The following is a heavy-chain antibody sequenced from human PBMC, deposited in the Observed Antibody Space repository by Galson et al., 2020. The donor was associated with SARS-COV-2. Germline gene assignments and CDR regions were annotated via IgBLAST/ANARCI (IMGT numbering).Heavy chain of an antibody. CDR3: ARRVPLMGGIWYDNQYFPGGEV. CDR2: IYPGDSDT. V-gene: IGHV5-51*01. Sequence: HGESLKISCKGSEYTFSNYWNAWVRQMPGKGLEWMGIIYPGDSDTRYSQSFQGQVAISADKSISTAYLQWRSLKASDTAIYYCARRVPLMGGIWYDNQYFPGGEVWGQGTPVTVSS. D-gene: IGHD3-16*01. J-gene: IGHJ4*02. CDR1: EYTFSNYW.